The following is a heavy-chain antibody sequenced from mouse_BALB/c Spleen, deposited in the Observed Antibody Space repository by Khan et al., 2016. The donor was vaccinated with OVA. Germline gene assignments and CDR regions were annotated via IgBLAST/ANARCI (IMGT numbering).Heavy chain of an antibody. V-gene: IGHV1-37*01. Sequence: VQLQQSGPELVKPGASMKISCKASGYSFTGYILNWVKQSHGKNLEWIGLINPNNGDPSYNQKFKDKATLTIDKSSNTAYMELLSLTSEGSAVYYCARGGYGTVAYWGQGTLVTVSA. D-gene: IGHD2-1*01. CDR3: ARGGYGTVAY. CDR1: GYSFTGYI. J-gene: IGHJ3*01. CDR2: INPNNGDP.